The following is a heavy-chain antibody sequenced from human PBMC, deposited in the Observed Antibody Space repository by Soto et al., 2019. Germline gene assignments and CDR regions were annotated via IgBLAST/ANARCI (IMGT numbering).Heavy chain of an antibody. Sequence: EGQLVESGGGLVQPGESLRLSCAGSGFTFNSYWMSWVRQAPXXXLEWVAKVQQDGSEKYYVDSVKGRFTISRDNAKNSVYLQMNXLRVXDTXVXXCXXXGXXXXXXXYYYYYYGLDVWGQGTTVTVAS. V-gene: IGHV3-7*03. J-gene: IGHJ6*02. CDR3: XXXGXXXXXXXYYYYYYGLDV. CDR1: GFTFNSYW. CDR2: VQQDGSEK.